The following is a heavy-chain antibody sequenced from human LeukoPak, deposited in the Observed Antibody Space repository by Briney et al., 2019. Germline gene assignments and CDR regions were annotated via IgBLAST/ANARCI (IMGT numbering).Heavy chain of an antibody. CDR1: GGSISSGGYY. CDR3: ARDPPASDCSSTSCYVRDV. CDR2: IYHSGST. J-gene: IGHJ6*04. D-gene: IGHD2-2*01. Sequence: SQTLSLTCTVSGGSISSGGYYWSWIRQPPGKGLEWIGYIYHSGSTYYNPSLKSRVTISVDRSKNQFSLKLSSVTAADTAVYYCARDPPASDCSSTSCYVRDVWGKGTTVTVSS. V-gene: IGHV4-30-2*01.